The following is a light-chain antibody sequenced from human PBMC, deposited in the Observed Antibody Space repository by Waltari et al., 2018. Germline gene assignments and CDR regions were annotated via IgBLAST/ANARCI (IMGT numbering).Light chain of an antibody. CDR2: ETS. CDR1: QTVISSY. CDR3: QQYGSSPRYT. V-gene: IGKV3-20*01. J-gene: IGKJ2*01. Sequence: IVLTQSPGTLSLSPGERVPLSCRASQTVISSYLAWYKQKPGQAPRLLIYETSSRATSIPDRFSGSRSGTDFTLTISRLEPEDSAVYYCQQYGSSPRYTFGQGTKLEIK.